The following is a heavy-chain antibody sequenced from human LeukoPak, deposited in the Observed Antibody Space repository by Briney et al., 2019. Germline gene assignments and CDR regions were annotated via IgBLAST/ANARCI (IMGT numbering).Heavy chain of an antibody. Sequence: GGSLRLSCAASGFTFSSYSMNWVRQAPGKGLEWVANIMQDGSEKNYVDSVKGRFTISRDNARNSLYLQMNSLGAEDTAVYYCARGVYSSSRPADAFDIWGQGTVVTVSS. D-gene: IGHD6-13*01. CDR2: IMQDGSEK. V-gene: IGHV3-7*01. CDR1: GFTFSSYS. J-gene: IGHJ3*02. CDR3: ARGVYSSSRPADAFDI.